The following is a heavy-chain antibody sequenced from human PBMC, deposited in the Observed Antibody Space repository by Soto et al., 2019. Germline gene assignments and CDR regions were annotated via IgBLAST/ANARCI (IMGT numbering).Heavy chain of an antibody. CDR3: ARGGLGYCSSTSCYSWFDP. D-gene: IGHD2-2*02. Sequence: ASVKVSCKASGYTFTSYYMHWVRQAPGQGLEWMGIINPSGGSTSYAQKFQGRVTMTRDTSTSTVYMELSSLRSEDTAVYYCARGGLGYCSSTSCYSWFDPWGQGTRVTVSS. CDR2: INPSGGST. J-gene: IGHJ5*02. V-gene: IGHV1-46*01. CDR1: GYTFTSYY.